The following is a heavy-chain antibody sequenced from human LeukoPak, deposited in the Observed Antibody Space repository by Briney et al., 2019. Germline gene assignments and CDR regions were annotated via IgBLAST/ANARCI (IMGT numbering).Heavy chain of an antibody. CDR3: ARYYDILTGYYANWFDP. J-gene: IGHJ5*02. V-gene: IGHV1-18*01. CDR1: GYTFTSYG. Sequence: ASVKVSCKASGYTFTSYGISWVRQATGQGLEWMGWISAYNGNTNYAQKLQGRVTMTTDTSTSTAYMELRSLRSDDTAVYYCARYYDILTGYYANWFDPWGQGTLVTVSS. D-gene: IGHD3-9*01. CDR2: ISAYNGNT.